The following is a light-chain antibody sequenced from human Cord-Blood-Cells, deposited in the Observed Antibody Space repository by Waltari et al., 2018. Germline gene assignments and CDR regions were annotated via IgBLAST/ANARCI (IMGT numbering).Light chain of an antibody. CDR2: DAS. CDR3: QQRSNWPPQYT. V-gene: IGKV3-11*01. CDR1: QSVSSY. J-gene: IGKJ2*01. Sequence: EIVLTQSPATLSLSPGERATLSCRASQSVSSYLAGYQQKPGQAPRLLIYDASNRATGIPARFSGSGAGTDFTLTISSLEPEDFAVYDCQQRSNWPPQYTFGQGTKLEIK.